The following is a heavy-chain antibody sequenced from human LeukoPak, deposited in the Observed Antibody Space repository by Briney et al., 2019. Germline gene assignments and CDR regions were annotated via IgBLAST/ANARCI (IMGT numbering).Heavy chain of an antibody. CDR3: AKDLGSSSWVLDAFDI. CDR1: GFTFSSYG. Sequence: PGGSLRLSCAASGFTFSSYGMHWVRQAPGKGLEWVAVIRYDGSNKYYADSVKGRFTISRDNSKNTLYLQMNSLRAEDTAVYYCAKDLGSSSWVLDAFDIWGQGTMVTVSS. V-gene: IGHV3-30*02. CDR2: IRYDGSNK. J-gene: IGHJ3*02. D-gene: IGHD6-13*01.